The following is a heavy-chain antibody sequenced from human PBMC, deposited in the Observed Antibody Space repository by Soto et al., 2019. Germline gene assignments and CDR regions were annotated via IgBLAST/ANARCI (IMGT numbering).Heavy chain of an antibody. CDR1: GFTFSSYA. V-gene: IGHV3-64D*06. D-gene: IGHD3-22*01. J-gene: IGHJ4*02. Sequence: PGGSLRLSCSASGFTFSSYAMHWVRQAPGKGLEYVSAISSNGGSTYYADSVKGRFTISRDNSKNTLYLQMSSLRAEDTAVYYCVKVSFSGGNTAMGYDSSGYYPDYWGQGTLVTVSS. CDR3: VKVSFSGGNTAMGYDSSGYYPDY. CDR2: ISSNGGST.